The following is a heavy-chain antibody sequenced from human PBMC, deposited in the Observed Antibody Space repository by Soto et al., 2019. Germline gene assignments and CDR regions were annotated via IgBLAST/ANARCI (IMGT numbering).Heavy chain of an antibody. Sequence: CSRLRQPPGKGLEWIGYIYYGGSTNYNPSLKSRVSISVERSKNQFSLKLSSVTAAVFAVCYCAKAGQNSGFDNSGQPALV. D-gene: IGHD6-13*01. V-gene: IGHV4-59*01. CDR2: IYYGGST. CDR3: AKAGQNSGFDN. J-gene: IGHJ4*02.